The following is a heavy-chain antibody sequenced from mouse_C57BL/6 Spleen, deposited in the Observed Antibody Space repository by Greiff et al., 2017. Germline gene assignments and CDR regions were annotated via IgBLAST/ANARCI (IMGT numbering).Heavy chain of an antibody. Sequence: EVQLVESGEGLVKPGGSLKLSCAASGFTFSSYAMSWVRQTPEKRLEWVAYISSGGDYIYYADTVKGRFTISRDNARNTLYLQMSSLKSEDTAMYYCTRVYYYGSSPLDVWGTGTTVTVSS. CDR1: GFTFSSYA. CDR2: ISSGGDYI. D-gene: IGHD1-1*01. V-gene: IGHV5-9-1*02. J-gene: IGHJ1*03. CDR3: TRVYYYGSSPLDV.